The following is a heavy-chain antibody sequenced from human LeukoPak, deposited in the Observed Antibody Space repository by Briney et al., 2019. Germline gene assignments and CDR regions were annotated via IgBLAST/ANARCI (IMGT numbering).Heavy chain of an antibody. CDR2: IYYSGST. D-gene: IGHD2-15*01. Sequence: TSSETLSLTCTVSGGSISSYYWSWIRQPPGKGLEWIGYIYYSGSTNYNPSLKSRVTISVDTSKNQFSLKLSSVTAADTAVYYCARGQYCSGGSCLNWFDPWGQGTLVTVSS. V-gene: IGHV4-59*01. J-gene: IGHJ5*02. CDR1: GGSISSYY. CDR3: ARGQYCSGGSCLNWFDP.